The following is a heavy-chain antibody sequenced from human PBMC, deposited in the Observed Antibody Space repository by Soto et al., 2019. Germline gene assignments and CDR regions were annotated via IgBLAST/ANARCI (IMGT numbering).Heavy chain of an antibody. CDR1: GFTFSSYS. CDR3: ARDCEANYDSSGYVPYYYYGMDV. V-gene: IGHV3-48*02. D-gene: IGHD3-22*01. J-gene: IGHJ6*02. Sequence: GGSLRLSCAASGFTFSSYSMNWVRQAPGKGLEWVSYISSSSSTIYYADSVKGRFTISRDNAKNSLYLQMNSLRDEDTAVYYCARDCEANYDSSGYVPYYYYGMDVWGQGTTVTVSS. CDR2: ISSSSSTI.